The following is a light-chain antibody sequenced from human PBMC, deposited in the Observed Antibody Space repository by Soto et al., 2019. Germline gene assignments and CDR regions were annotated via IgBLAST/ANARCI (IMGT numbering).Light chain of an antibody. J-gene: IGLJ3*02. CDR3: CSCAGSSTLV. Sequence: QSALTQPASVSGSPGQSITISCTGTNSDVGSYNLVSWYQHHPGKAPKLMIYEVSKRPSGVSNRFSGSKSGNTASLTISGLQTEDEADYYCCSCAGSSTLVFGGGTKLTVL. CDR2: EVS. V-gene: IGLV2-23*02. CDR1: NSDVGSYNL.